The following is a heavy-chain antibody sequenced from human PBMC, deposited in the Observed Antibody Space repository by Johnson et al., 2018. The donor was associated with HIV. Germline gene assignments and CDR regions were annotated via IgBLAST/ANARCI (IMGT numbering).Heavy chain of an antibody. CDR3: AREVYAHDAFEI. Sequence: QVQLVESGGGVVQPGRSLRLSCAATGFTFNSYAMHWVRQAPGKGLEWVAVISYDGINKYYVDSVKGRFTISRDNSKKTLYLQMNSLRPEDTAVYYCAREVYAHDAFEIWGQWTMVTVSS. CDR1: GFTFNSYA. J-gene: IGHJ3*02. D-gene: IGHD3-16*01. V-gene: IGHV3-30-3*01. CDR2: ISYDGINK.